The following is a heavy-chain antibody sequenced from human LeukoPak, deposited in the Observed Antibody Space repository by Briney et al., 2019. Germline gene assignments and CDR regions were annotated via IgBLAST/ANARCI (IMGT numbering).Heavy chain of an antibody. D-gene: IGHD1-1*01. CDR1: GDSISTYY. CDR3: ARYWQRHNYYFDY. V-gene: IGHV4-4*09. J-gene: IGHJ4*02. Sequence: SETLSLTCTVSGDSISTYYWSWIRQPPGKGLEWIGCIYNRGSTTDTHSLKSTVTISVDTSKNQFSMTLSSVTATDTAVYFCARYWQRHNYYFDYWGQGALVTVSS. CDR2: IYNRGST.